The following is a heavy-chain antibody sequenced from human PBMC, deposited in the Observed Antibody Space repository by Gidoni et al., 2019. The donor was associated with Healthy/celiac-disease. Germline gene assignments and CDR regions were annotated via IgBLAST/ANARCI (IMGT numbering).Heavy chain of an antibody. V-gene: IGHV4-39*07. Sequence: QLQLQESGPGLVKPSETLSLTCTVSVGSISSSSYYWGWIRQPPGKGLEWIGSIYYSGSTYYNPSLKSRVTISVDTSKNQFSLKLSSVTAADTAVYYCARDPAGATGYWGQGTLVTVSS. CDR3: ARDPAGATGY. J-gene: IGHJ4*02. D-gene: IGHD1-26*01. CDR2: IYYSGST. CDR1: VGSISSSSYY.